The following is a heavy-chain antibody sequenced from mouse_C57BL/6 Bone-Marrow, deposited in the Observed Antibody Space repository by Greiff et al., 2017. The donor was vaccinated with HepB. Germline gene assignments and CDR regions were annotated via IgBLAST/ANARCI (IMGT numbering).Heavy chain of an antibody. Sequence: EVKVVESGGGLVKPGGSLKLSCAASGFTFSSYAMSWVRQTPEKRLEWVATISDGGSYTYYPDNVKGRFTISRDNAKNNLYLQMSHLKSEDTARYYCARGWLLSYFDYWGQGTTLTVSS. CDR1: GFTFSSYA. CDR2: ISDGGSYT. CDR3: ARGWLLSYFDY. V-gene: IGHV5-4*03. J-gene: IGHJ2*01. D-gene: IGHD2-3*01.